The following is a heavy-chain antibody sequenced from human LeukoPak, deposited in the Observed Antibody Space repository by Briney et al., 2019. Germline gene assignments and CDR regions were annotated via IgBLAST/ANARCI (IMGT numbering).Heavy chain of an antibody. CDR3: ARDGSPLAFDI. V-gene: IGHV3-21*01. CDR2: ISSSSSYI. J-gene: IGHJ3*02. CDR1: GFTFSSYS. Sequence: GGSLRLSWAASGFTFSSYSMNWVRQAPGKGLEWVSSISSSSSYIYYADSVKGRFTISRDNAKNSLYLQMNSLRAEDTAVYYCARDGSPLAFDIWGQGTMVTVSS.